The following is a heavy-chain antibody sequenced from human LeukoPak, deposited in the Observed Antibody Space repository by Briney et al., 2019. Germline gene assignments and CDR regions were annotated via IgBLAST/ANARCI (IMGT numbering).Heavy chain of an antibody. J-gene: IGHJ6*02. CDR3: GREAEIIVVSFYGRDV. CDR2: ISSSSSTI. D-gene: IGHD2-2*01. Sequence: GGSLRLSCAASGFTFSSYSMNWVRQAPGKGLEWVSYISSSSSTIYYADSVKGRFTISRDNAKNSLYLQMNSLRDEDTAVYYGGREAEIIVVSFYGRDVWGQGPTVTVSS. CDR1: GFTFSSYS. V-gene: IGHV3-48*02.